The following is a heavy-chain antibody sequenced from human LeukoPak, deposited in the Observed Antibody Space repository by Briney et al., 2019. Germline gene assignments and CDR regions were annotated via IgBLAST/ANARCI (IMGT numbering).Heavy chain of an antibody. CDR3: ASGYYYDSSGRPPLDY. J-gene: IGHJ4*02. CDR1: GFTFDDYA. CDR2: ISWNSGSI. D-gene: IGHD3-22*01. V-gene: IGHV3-9*01. Sequence: GRSLRLSCAASGFTFDDYAMHWVRQAPGKGLEWVSGISWNSGSIGYADSVKGRFTISRDNAKNSLYLQMNSLRAEDTAVYYCASGYYYDSSGRPPLDYWGQGTLVTVSS.